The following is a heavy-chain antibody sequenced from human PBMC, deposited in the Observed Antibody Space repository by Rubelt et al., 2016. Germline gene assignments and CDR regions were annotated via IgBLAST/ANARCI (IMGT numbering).Heavy chain of an antibody. CDR1: GFTFSSYS. CDR2: ISSSSSTI. D-gene: IGHD6-19*01. Sequence: VQLVESGGGLVQPGGSLRLSCAASGFTFSSYSMNWVRQAPGKGLEWVSYISSSSSTIYYADSVKGRFTISRDNAKNSLYLQMNSLRAEDTAVYYCARDHGSGRYVDTFQHWGQGTLVTVSS. V-gene: IGHV3-48*04. CDR3: ARDHGSGRYVDTFQH. J-gene: IGHJ1*01.